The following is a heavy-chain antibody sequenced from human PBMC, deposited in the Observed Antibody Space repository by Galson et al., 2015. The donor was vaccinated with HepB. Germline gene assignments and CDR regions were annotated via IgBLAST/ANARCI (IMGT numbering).Heavy chain of an antibody. D-gene: IGHD1-26*01. CDR1: GFTFDDYA. Sequence: SLRLSCAASGFTFDDYAMHWVRQAPGKGLGWVSTISWNSASVGYADSVKGRFTISRDSAKNSLYLQMNSPRAEDTALYYCAKDIESGSQIGYYYYHGMDVWGQGTTVTVSS. J-gene: IGHJ6*02. CDR2: ISWNSASV. CDR3: AKDIESGSQIGYYYYHGMDV. V-gene: IGHV3-9*01.